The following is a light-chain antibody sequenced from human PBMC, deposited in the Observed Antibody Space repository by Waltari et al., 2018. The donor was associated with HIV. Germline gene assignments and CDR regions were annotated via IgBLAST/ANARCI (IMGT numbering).Light chain of an antibody. J-gene: IGLJ3*02. Sequence: SFELTQPPSVSVPPGQKARITCSGDALSKQLTFWYQKKPAQAPVLVIYKDTERPSGIPERFSGSTSGTTATLTISGVQAEDEADYYCQSTNVVRVFGGGTKLTVL. CDR1: ALSKQL. CDR3: QSTNVVRV. CDR2: KDT. V-gene: IGLV3-25*03.